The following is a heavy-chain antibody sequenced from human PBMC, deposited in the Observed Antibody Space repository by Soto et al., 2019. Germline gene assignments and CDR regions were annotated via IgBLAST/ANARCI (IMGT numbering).Heavy chain of an antibody. D-gene: IGHD6-13*01. Sequence: EVQLLESGGGLVQPGGSLRLSCAASGFTFSSYAMSCVRQAPGKGLEWVSAISGSGGSTYYADSVKGRFTISRDNSKNTLYLQMNSLRAEDTAVYYCAKDSSSWHGYFDYWGQGTLVTVSS. CDR2: ISGSGGST. V-gene: IGHV3-23*01. CDR1: GFTFSSYA. J-gene: IGHJ4*02. CDR3: AKDSSSWHGYFDY.